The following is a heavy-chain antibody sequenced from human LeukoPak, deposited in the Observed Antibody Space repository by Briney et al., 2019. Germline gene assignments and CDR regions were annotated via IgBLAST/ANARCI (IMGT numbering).Heavy chain of an antibody. CDR3: AKSVATYFYYGLDV. J-gene: IGHJ6*02. CDR2: ISGSGGST. V-gene: IGHV3-23*01. CDR1: GFTFSSYA. Sequence: GGSLSLSCGASGFTFSSYAMSWVRQTPGKGREWVSAISGSGGSTYYADSVKGRFTISRDNSKNTLFLQMNSLRVEDTAPYYCAKSVATYFYYGLDVWGQGTTVNVSS.